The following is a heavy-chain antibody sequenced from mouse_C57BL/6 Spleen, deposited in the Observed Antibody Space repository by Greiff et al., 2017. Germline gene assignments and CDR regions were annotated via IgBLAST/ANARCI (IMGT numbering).Heavy chain of an antibody. D-gene: IGHD2-4*01. CDR3: AMHIYYDYDLDY. Sequence: QVQLKQPGAELVKPGASVKVSCKASGYTFTSYWMHWVKQRPGQGLEWIGRIHPSDSDTNYNQKFKGKATLTVDKSSSTAYMQLSSLTSEDSAVYYCAMHIYYDYDLDYWGQGTTLTVSS. CDR2: IHPSDSDT. V-gene: IGHV1-74*01. CDR1: GYTFTSYW. J-gene: IGHJ2*01.